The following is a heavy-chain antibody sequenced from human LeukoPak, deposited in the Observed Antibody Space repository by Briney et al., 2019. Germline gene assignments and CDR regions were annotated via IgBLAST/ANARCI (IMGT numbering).Heavy chain of an antibody. CDR2: ISYAGNNN. D-gene: IGHD6-19*01. Sequence: GGSLRLSCAASGFTFTNYAMHWVRQAPGKGLEWVALISYAGNNNYYADSVKGRFTISRDSSKNTLYLQMISLRAEDTAVYYCARGGYSSGFPHFGYWGQGTLVTVSS. CDR1: GFTFTNYA. V-gene: IGHV3-30-3*01. CDR3: ARGGYSSGFPHFGY. J-gene: IGHJ4*02.